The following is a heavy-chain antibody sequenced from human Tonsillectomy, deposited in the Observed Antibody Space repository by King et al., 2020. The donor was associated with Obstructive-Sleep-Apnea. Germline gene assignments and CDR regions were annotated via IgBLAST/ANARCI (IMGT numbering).Heavy chain of an antibody. D-gene: IGHD2-15*01. V-gene: IGHV4-59*08. J-gene: IGHJ6*02. CDR1: GGSISSYY. CDR3: ARGEYCSGGSCYPYYYYGMDV. Sequence: QLQESGPGLVKPSETLSLTCTVSGGSISSYYWSWIRQPPGKGLEWIGYIYYSGSTNYNPSLRSRVTISVDTSKNQFSLKLSSVTAADTAVYYCARGEYCSGGSCYPYYYYGMDVWGQGTTATVSS. CDR2: IYYSGST.